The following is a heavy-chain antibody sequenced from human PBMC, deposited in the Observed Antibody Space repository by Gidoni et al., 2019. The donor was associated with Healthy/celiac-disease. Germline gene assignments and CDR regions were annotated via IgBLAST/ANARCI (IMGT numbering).Heavy chain of an antibody. Sequence: QVQLVQSGAEGKKPGASVTVSCKPSGYTFTCYYLHWVRQAPGQGLEWMGGINPNSGGTNYAQKFQGRVTMTRDTSISTAYMELSRLRSDDTAVYYCATTEQPGYWGQGTLVTVSS. J-gene: IGHJ4*02. CDR1: GYTFTCYY. V-gene: IGHV1-2*02. D-gene: IGHD1-1*01. CDR2: INPNSGGT. CDR3: ATTEQPGY.